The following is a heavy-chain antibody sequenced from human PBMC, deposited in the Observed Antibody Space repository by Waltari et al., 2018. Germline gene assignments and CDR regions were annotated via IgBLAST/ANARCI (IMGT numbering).Heavy chain of an antibody. Sequence: EVQLVESGGDLVQPGGSLRLSCSTSGFSFRRVGMTWVRQAPGKGLESVSGITRSWCSTYYADIIKDRCTITRDKAKNTLYLQMTRLRPEDTAVDYCVKALSDRNRHPFDYWGPGTLVTVSS. V-gene: IGHV3-64D*08. J-gene: IGHJ4*02. CDR2: ITRSWCST. CDR3: VKALSDRNRHPFDY. CDR1: GFSFRRVG.